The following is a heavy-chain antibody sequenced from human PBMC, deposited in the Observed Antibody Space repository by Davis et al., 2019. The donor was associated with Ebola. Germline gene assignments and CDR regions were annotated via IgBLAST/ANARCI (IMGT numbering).Heavy chain of an antibody. Sequence: SVKVSCKASGCTFSSYAINWVRQATGQGLEWMGRIIPILGIANYAQKFQGRVTITADKSTSTAYMELSSLRSEDTAVYYCARYGSIADYHYGMDVWGQGTTVTVSS. CDR3: ARYGSIADYHYGMDV. CDR1: GCTFSSYA. CDR2: IIPILGIA. J-gene: IGHJ6*02. D-gene: IGHD6-6*01. V-gene: IGHV1-69*04.